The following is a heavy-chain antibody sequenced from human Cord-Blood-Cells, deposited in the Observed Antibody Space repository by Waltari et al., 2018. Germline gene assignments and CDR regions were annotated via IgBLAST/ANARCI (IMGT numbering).Heavy chain of an antibody. J-gene: IGHJ4*02. CDR2: IYTSGST. D-gene: IGHD3-3*01. V-gene: IGHV4-4*07. Sequence: VQLQESGPGLVKPSETLSLTCTVSGGSISSYYWSWIRQPAGKGLEWIGRIYTSGSTTHTPARKSRVTVSVATSKNHFSLKLSSVTAADTVVYYCARAPTTHYDFWSGYYYFDYWGQGTLVTVSS. CDR1: GGSISSYY. CDR3: ARAPTTHYDFWSGYYYFDY.